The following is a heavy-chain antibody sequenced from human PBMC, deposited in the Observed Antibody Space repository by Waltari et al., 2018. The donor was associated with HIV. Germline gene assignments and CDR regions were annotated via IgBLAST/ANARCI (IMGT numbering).Heavy chain of an antibody. CDR2: ISYDGHNK. Sequence: QVQLEESGGGVVQSGRSLRLTCVASGFNFSTFGMHWLRQAPGKGLEWVAVISYDGHNKQYADSVKGRFTISRDNSNSTLFLQMSSLRPDDTAVYFCAKDLVTRAFFYFYGMHVWGQGTTVTVSS. CDR3: AKDLVTRAFFYFYGMHV. CDR1: GFNFSTFG. J-gene: IGHJ6*02. V-gene: IGHV3-30*18. D-gene: IGHD3-10*01.